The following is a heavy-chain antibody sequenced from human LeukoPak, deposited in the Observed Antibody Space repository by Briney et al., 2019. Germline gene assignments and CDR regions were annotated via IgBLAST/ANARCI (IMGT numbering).Heavy chain of an antibody. V-gene: IGHV6-1*01. D-gene: IGHD6-13*01. CDR2: TSYRSKRSN. Sequence: SQTLSLTCVISGDSVSRNGASWAWIRQPPSRGLEWLGRTSYRSKRSNDYAPSLKSRLNFNSDTSRNQISLQLYSVTPEDTAVYYCARVGIAAARAFDLWGQGTMVIVSS. J-gene: IGHJ3*01. CDR1: GDSVSRNGAS. CDR3: ARVGIAAARAFDL.